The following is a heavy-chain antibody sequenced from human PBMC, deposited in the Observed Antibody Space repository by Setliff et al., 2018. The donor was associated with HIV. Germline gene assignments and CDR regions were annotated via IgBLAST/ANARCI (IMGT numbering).Heavy chain of an antibody. CDR3: AREHCSGGSCNGFDI. J-gene: IGHJ3*02. V-gene: IGHV4-4*09. CDR1: GGSISTSY. CDR2: IYIGGTT. Sequence: PSENMSLTCTVSGGSISTSYWNWIRQPPGKGLEWIAYIYIGGTTNYNPSLKSRVTISLDTSRNQFSLKLGSVTAADTAMYYCAREHCSGGSCNGFDIWGQGTMVTVSS. D-gene: IGHD2-15*01.